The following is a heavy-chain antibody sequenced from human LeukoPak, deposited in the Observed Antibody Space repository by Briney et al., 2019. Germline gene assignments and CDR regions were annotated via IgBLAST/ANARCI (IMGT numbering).Heavy chain of an antibody. CDR3: TTDNPITMIVVVPFY. Sequence: PGGSLRLSCAASGFTFSNAWMSWVRQAPGKGLEWVGRIKSKTDGGTTDYAAPVKGRFTISRDDSKNTLYLQMNSLKTEDTAVYYCTTDNPITMIVVVPFYWGQGTLVTVSS. J-gene: IGHJ4*02. V-gene: IGHV3-15*01. D-gene: IGHD3-22*01. CDR2: IKSKTDGGTT. CDR1: GFTFSNAW.